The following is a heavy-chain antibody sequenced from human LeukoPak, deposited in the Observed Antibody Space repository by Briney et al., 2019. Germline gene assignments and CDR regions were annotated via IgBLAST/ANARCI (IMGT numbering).Heavy chain of an antibody. CDR3: ARGGPTGALDD. CDR2: INEDGSEK. CDR1: AFTFSSFW. J-gene: IGHJ4*02. Sequence: PGRSLRLSCAPSAFTFSSFWMTWVRQAPGKGLEWVANINEDGSEKNYVDSVKGRFTISRDNAKNSLFLQMNSLRAEDTALYYCARGGPTGALDDWGQGTLLTVSS. D-gene: IGHD7-27*01. V-gene: IGHV3-7*01.